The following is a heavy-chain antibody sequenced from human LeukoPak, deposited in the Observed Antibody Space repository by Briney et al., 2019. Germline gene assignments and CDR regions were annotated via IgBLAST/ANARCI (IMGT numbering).Heavy chain of an antibody. CDR2: INNNGGTT. CDR3: VKTMVTFGGIIRADAFDI. Sequence: PGGSLRLSCSASGFTFSIYAMHWVRQAPGKGLEYLSGINNNGGTTNYADSVKGRFTISRDNFKNTLYLQMSSLRPGDTAVYYCVKTMVTFGGIIRADAFDIWGQGTMVTVSS. D-gene: IGHD3-16*01. J-gene: IGHJ3*02. CDR1: GFTFSIYA. V-gene: IGHV3-64D*06.